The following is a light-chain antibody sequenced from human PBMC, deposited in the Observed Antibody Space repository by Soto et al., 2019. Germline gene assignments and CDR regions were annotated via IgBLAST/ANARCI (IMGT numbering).Light chain of an antibody. V-gene: IGKV3-20*01. CDR2: GAS. CDR1: QNVGNNY. CDR3: QQYASSPLT. Sequence: IVLTQSPGTLSLSPGERATLSCRASQNVGNNYLAWYQQKPGQAPMLLIYGASNRATGIPDRFSGSGSGTDFTLTLSRLEPEDFAVYYCQQYASSPLTFGEGTKVEI. J-gene: IGKJ4*01.